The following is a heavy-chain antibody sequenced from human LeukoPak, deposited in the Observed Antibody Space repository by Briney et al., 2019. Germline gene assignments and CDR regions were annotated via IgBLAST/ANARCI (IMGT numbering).Heavy chain of an antibody. J-gene: IGHJ6*03. CDR2: IYYSGST. D-gene: IGHD6-19*01. V-gene: IGHV4-39*07. CDR1: GGSIGSSSYY. CDR3: AKDFSGWYEGGHYYYYYMDV. Sequence: SETLSLTCTVSGGSIGSSSYYWGWIRQPPGKGLAWVGSIYYSGSTYYNPSLKSRVTISVDTSKNQFSLKLSSVTAADTAVYYCAKDFSGWYEGGHYYYYYMDVWGKGTTVTISS.